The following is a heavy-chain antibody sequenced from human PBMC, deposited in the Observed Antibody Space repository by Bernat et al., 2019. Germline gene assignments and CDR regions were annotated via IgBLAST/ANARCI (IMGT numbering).Heavy chain of an antibody. D-gene: IGHD3-10*01. CDR1: GFSLSTSGVG. CDR3: ADVLEWFGELYFDY. V-gene: IGHV2-5*02. J-gene: IGHJ4*02. Sequence: QITLKESGPTLVKPTQTLTLTCTFSGFSLSTSGVGVGWIRQPPGKALEWLALIYWDDDKRYSPSLKSRLTITKDTSKNQVVLTMTNMDPVDTATYYCADVLEWFGELYFDYWGQGTLVTVSS. CDR2: IYWDDDK.